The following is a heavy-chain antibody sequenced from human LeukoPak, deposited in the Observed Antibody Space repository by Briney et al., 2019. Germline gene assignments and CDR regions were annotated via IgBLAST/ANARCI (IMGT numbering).Heavy chain of an antibody. J-gene: IGHJ4*02. Sequence: PGGSLRLSCAASGFTFSSYGMHSVRQAPGKGLEWVAFIRYDGSNKYYADSVKGRFTISRDNSKNTLYLQMNSLRAEYTAVYYCAKDEEMATTVDYWGQGTLVTVSS. CDR2: IRYDGSNK. CDR1: GFTFSSYG. D-gene: IGHD5-24*01. CDR3: AKDEEMATTVDY. V-gene: IGHV3-30*02.